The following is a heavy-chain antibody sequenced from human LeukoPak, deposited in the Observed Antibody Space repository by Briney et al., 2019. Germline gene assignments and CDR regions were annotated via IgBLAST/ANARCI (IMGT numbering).Heavy chain of an antibody. J-gene: IGHJ3*02. Sequence: GGSLRLSCAASEFTFSNYAMNWVRQAPGKGLEWVSGISGGGGSTYYADSVKGQFTISRDNSKNTLYLQVNSLTAEDTAVYYCARGNSDAFDIWGHGTMVTVSS. CDR1: EFTFSNYA. CDR3: ARGNSDAFDI. D-gene: IGHD4-23*01. CDR2: ISGGGGST. V-gene: IGHV3-23*01.